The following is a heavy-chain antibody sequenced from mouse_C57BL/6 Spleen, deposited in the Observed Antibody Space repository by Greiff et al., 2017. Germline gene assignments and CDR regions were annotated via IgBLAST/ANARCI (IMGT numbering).Heavy chain of an antibody. CDR2: IWTGGGT. CDR3: ARNSYDGYPFAY. D-gene: IGHD2-3*01. CDR1: GFSLTSYA. V-gene: IGHV2-9-1*01. Sequence: EQRVESGPGLVAPSQSLSITCTVSGFSLTSYAISWVRQPPGKGLEWLGVIWTGGGTNYNSALKSRLSISKDNSKSQVFLKMNSLQTDDTARYYCARNSYDGYPFAYWGQGTLVTVSA. J-gene: IGHJ3*01.